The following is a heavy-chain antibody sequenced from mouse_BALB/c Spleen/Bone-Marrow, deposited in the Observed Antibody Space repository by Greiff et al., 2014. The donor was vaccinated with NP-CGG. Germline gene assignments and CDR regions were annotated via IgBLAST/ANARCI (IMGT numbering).Heavy chain of an antibody. D-gene: IGHD2-2*01. J-gene: IGHJ1*01. CDR1: GYTFTNYW. CDR3: ARERYGYDGWYFDV. CDR2: IAPGSGST. V-gene: IGHV1S41*01. Sequence: DLVKPGASVKLSCKASGYTFTNYWINWIKQRPGQGLEWIGRIAPGSGSTYYNEMFKGKTTLTVDTSSSTAYIQLSSLSSEDSDVYFCARERYGYDGWYFDVWGAGPTVTVSS.